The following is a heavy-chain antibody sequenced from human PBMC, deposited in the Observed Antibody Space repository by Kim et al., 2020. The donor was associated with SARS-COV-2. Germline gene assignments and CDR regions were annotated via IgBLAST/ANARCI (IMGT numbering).Heavy chain of an antibody. Sequence: SETMSLTCAVYGGSFSGFYLSWIRHPSGRGREWMGEIHHTVRTHYNRSLKSRVTLSVETPKHHFSLKLTSVTAAETAVYYCARRLANTSGSGSHYCDLWGQGTLVTVSS. CDR3: ARRLANTSGSGSHYCDL. V-gene: IGHV4-34*01. J-gene: IGHJ4*02. CDR1: GGSFSGFY. CDR2: IHHTVRT. D-gene: IGHD3-10*01.